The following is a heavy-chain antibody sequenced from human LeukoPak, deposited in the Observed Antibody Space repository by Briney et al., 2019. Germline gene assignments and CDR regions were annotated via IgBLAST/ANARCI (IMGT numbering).Heavy chain of an antibody. CDR1: GGSFSGYY. D-gene: IGHD3-3*01. CDR2: INHSGST. J-gene: IGHJ4*02. CDR3: ARGPPYYDFWSGYYH. V-gene: IGHV4-34*01. Sequence: SETLSPTCAVYGGSFSGYYWSWIRQPPGKGLEWIGEINHSGSTNYNPSLKSRVTISVDTSKNQFSLKLSSVTAADTAVYYCARGPPYYDFWSGYYHWGQGTLVTVSS.